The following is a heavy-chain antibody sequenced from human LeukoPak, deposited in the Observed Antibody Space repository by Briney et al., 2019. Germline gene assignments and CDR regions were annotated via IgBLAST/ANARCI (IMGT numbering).Heavy chain of an antibody. CDR2: INPNSGGT. CDR3: ARGSERFLEWLLYRYSFDY. CDR1: GYTFTGYY. D-gene: IGHD3-3*01. V-gene: IGHV1-2*02. J-gene: IGHJ4*02. Sequence: ASVKVSCKASGYTFTGYYMHWVRQAPGQGLEWMGWINPNSGGTNYAQKFQGRVTMTRDTSISTAYMELSRLRSDDTAVYYCARGSERFLEWLLYRYSFDYWGQGTLVTVSS.